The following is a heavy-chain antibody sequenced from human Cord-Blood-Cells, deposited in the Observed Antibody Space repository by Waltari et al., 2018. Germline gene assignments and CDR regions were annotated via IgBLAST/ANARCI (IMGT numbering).Heavy chain of an antibody. D-gene: IGHD3-3*01. CDR2: IYHSGST. Sequence: QVQLQESGPGLVKPSETLSLTCTVSGYSISSGYYCGWIRQPQGKGLGWIGSIYHSGSTYHNPSLKSRITISVDTSKNQFSLKRSSVTAAETAVYYCARAASVYDFWSGYYDYWGQGTLVTVSS. V-gene: IGHV4-38-2*02. CDR3: ARAASVYDFWSGYYDY. J-gene: IGHJ4*02. CDR1: GYSISSGYY.